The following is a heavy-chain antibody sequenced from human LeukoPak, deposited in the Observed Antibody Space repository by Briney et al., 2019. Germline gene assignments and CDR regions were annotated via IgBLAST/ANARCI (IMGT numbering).Heavy chain of an antibody. D-gene: IGHD4-17*01. Sequence: PGGSLRLSCAASGFTFSSHAMSWVRQAPGKGLEWVSAISGSGGSTYYADSVKGRFTISRDNSKNTLYLQMNSLRAEDTAVYYCARADYGDSSHDYWGQGTLVTVSS. CDR1: GFTFSSHA. J-gene: IGHJ4*02. CDR3: ARADYGDSSHDY. V-gene: IGHV3-23*01. CDR2: ISGSGGST.